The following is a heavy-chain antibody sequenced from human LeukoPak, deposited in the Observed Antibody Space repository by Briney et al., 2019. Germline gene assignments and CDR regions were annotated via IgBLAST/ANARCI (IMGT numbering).Heavy chain of an antibody. J-gene: IGHJ4*02. V-gene: IGHV3-43D*03. CDR3: AKHVWSSSWAGYFDY. CDR1: GFTFDDYA. CDR2: ISWDGGST. D-gene: IGHD6-13*01. Sequence: GGSLRLSCAASGFTFDDYAMHWVRQAPGKSLEWVSLISWDGGSTSYADSVKGRFTISRDNSKNSLFLQMNSLRPEDTALYYCAKHVWSSSWAGYFDYWGQGTLVTVSS.